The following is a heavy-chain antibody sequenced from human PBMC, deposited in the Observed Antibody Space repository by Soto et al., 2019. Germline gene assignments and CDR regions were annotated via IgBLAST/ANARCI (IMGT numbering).Heavy chain of an antibody. CDR3: AKDGAESYYDSSGYFY. CDR1: GFTFRSYA. CDR2: ISGSGSNT. V-gene: IGHV3-23*01. J-gene: IGHJ4*02. Sequence: GSLRLSCAASGFTFRSYAMNWVRQAPVKGLEWVSTISGSGSNTYYADSVKGRFTISRDNSKNTLYLQINSLGAEDTAVYYCAKDGAESYYDSSGYFYWGQGALVTVSS. D-gene: IGHD3-22*01.